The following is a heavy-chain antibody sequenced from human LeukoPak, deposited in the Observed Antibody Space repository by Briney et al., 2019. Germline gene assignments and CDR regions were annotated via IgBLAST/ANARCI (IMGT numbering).Heavy chain of an antibody. Sequence: SETLSLTCTVSGASIRTSTYYWGWLRQPPGKGLEWIGSVYSSGSPYYNPSFKSRLTISVDASKNQISLRLRSVTASDTVVYYCATNKTMMTAAGMFDPWGPGTLVTVSS. CDR2: VYSSGSP. V-gene: IGHV4-39*01. J-gene: IGHJ5*02. CDR3: ATNKTMMTAAGMFDP. D-gene: IGHD3-22*01. CDR1: GASIRTSTYY.